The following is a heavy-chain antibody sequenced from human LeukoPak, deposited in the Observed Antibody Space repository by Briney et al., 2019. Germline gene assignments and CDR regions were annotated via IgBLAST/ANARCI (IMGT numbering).Heavy chain of an antibody. D-gene: IGHD3-16*01. J-gene: IGHJ6*02. CDR1: GGSFSGYY. Sequence: SETLSLTCAVYGGSFSGYYWSWIRQHPGKGLEWIGYIYYSGSTYYNPSLKSRVTISVDTSKNQFSLKLSSVTAADTAVYYCARVPFGFPYYYGMDVWGQGTTVTVSS. CDR2: IYYSGST. CDR3: ARVPFGFPYYYGMDV. V-gene: IGHV4-31*11.